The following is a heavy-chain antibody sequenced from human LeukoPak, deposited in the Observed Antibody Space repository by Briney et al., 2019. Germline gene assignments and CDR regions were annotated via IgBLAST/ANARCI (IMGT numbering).Heavy chain of an antibody. CDR3: ARDRNSGSALDI. CDR2: IYTYSDDT. V-gene: IGHV1-2*02. J-gene: IGHJ3*02. Sequence: GAAVKVSCKASGYTFTGYYIHWVRQAPGQGLEWMGWIYTYSDDTNYAQNFQGRVTMTRDTSISTSYMELSSLKSDDTAVYYCARDRNSGSALDIWGQGTMLTVSS. D-gene: IGHD6-6*01. CDR1: GYTFTGYY.